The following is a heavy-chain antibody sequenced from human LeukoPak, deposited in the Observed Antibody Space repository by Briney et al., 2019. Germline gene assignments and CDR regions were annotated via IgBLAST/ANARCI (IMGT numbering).Heavy chain of an antibody. D-gene: IGHD2/OR15-2a*01. CDR3: ARVDRTTPLDDFDY. Sequence: ASVKVSCKASGYSFIDFYIHFVRQAPGQGLEWMGWINPNSGDTKYAQTFQGRVTMSGDTSISTAYMELSSLTIDDTAVYYCARVDRTTPLDDFDYWGQGTLVTVSS. CDR2: INPNSGDT. V-gene: IGHV1-2*02. J-gene: IGHJ4*02. CDR1: GYSFIDFY.